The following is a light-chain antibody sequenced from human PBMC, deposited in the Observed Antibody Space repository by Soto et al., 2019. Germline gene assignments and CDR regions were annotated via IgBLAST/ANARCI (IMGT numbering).Light chain of an antibody. CDR1: SAPISTTYY. CDR3: VLYMGSCAYL. CDR2: STN. V-gene: IGLV8-61*01. Sequence: QAVVIQESSLSVSPGGTVTLTCGLRSAPISTTYYPAWYQQTPGQAPRTLIYSTNTCSSGVPDRFSGSIRGNKAALTITGAQAEDEAEYHCVLYMGSCAYLFGPGTKLTVL. J-gene: IGLJ1*01.